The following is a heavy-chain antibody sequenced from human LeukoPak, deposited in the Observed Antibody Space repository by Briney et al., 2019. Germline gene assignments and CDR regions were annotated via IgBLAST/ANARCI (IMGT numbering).Heavy chain of an antibody. J-gene: IGHJ4*02. CDR1: GGSIGNYY. D-gene: IGHD3-10*01. V-gene: IGHV4-4*07. CDR3: ARRYPYYYGSGTYSRED. CDR2: ISTSGTT. Sequence: SETLSLTCTVSGGSIGNYYWNWIRQPAGKGLEWIGRISTSGTTNYHPSLKSRVTLSLGTSKNQFSLNLRSVTAADTAIYFCARRYPYYYGSGTYSREDWGQGTLVTVSS.